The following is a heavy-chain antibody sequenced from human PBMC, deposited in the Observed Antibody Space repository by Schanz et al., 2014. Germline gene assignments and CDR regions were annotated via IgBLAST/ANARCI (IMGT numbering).Heavy chain of an antibody. CDR2: ISNSGTYT. D-gene: IGHD3-3*01. J-gene: IGHJ6*02. CDR3: AKDGVLRFLEWSPGGRFYFGMDV. V-gene: IGHV3-11*05. CDR1: GFTFSDYY. Sequence: QVQLVESGGGLVKPGGSLRLSCAASGFTFSDYYMTWMRQAPGKGLEWISYISNSGTYTKYADSVKGRFVISRDNARSSLYLQMSSLRDGDTAVYYCAKDGVLRFLEWSPGGRFYFGMDVWGQGTTVNVFS.